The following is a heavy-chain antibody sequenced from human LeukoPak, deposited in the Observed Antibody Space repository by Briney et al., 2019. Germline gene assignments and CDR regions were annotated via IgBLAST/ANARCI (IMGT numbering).Heavy chain of an antibody. J-gene: IGHJ4*02. CDR1: GFTFDDYA. D-gene: IGHD1-26*01. Sequence: GRSLRLSCAASGFTFDDYAMHWVRQAPGKGLEWVSGISWNSGSIGYADSVKGRFTISRDNAKNSLYLQMNSLRAEDMALNYCAKDSSGSYYGPGRFFDYWGQGTLVTVSS. CDR3: AKDSSGSYYGPGRFFDY. CDR2: ISWNSGSI. V-gene: IGHV3-9*03.